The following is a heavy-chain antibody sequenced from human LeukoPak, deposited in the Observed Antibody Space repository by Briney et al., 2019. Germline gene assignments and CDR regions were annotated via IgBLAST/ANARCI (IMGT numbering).Heavy chain of an antibody. CDR3: TREGHSNYNY. V-gene: IGHV3-7*01. Sequence: GGSLRLSCAASGFPFSSYWMAWVRQAPGKGLEWVASIKQDGGGTFYVDSVKGRFTISRDNAKNSLYLQMNSLRAEDTAVYYCTREGHSNYNYWGQGTLVTVSS. CDR2: IKQDGGGT. CDR1: GFPFSSYW. D-gene: IGHD4-11*01. J-gene: IGHJ4*02.